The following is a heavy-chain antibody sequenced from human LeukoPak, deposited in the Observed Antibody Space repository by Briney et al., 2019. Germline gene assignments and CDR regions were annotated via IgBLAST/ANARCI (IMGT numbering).Heavy chain of an antibody. J-gene: IGHJ4*02. CDR1: GFTFSSYA. CDR3: AKDSDYYGSGSAYFDY. Sequence: GGSLRLSCAASGFTFSSYAMSWVRQAPGKGLEWVSGISWNSGSIGYADSVKGRFTISRDNAKNSLYLQMNSLRAEDTALYYCAKDSDYYGSGSAYFDYWGQGTLVTVSS. V-gene: IGHV3-9*01. CDR2: ISWNSGSI. D-gene: IGHD3-10*01.